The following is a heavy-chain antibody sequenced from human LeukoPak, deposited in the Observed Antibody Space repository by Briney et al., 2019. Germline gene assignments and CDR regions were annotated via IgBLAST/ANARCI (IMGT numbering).Heavy chain of an antibody. Sequence: GGSLRLSCAASGVTFHYYAMQWVRQAPGKGLEWVSGISWSSEIIAYADSVKGRFTISRDNTKNSLYLQMNNLRNEDTALYYCAKDNDYDNNGLDYWGQGTLVTVSS. J-gene: IGHJ4*02. V-gene: IGHV3-9*01. D-gene: IGHD3-22*01. CDR1: GVTFHYYA. CDR3: AKDNDYDNNGLDY. CDR2: ISWSSEII.